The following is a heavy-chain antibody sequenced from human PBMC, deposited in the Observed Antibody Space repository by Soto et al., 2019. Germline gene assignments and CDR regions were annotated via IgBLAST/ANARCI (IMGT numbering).Heavy chain of an antibody. CDR2: IYYSGST. J-gene: IGHJ4*02. CDR3: ARGRGTVTTVTTHLDY. Sequence: QVQLQESGPGLVKPSQTLSLTCTVSGGSISSGGYYWSWIRQHPGKGLEWIGYIYYSGSTYYNPSLKSRVTISVDTSKNQFSLKLSSVTAADTAMYYCARGRGTVTTVTTHLDYWGQGTLVTVSS. CDR1: GGSISSGGYY. V-gene: IGHV4-31*03. D-gene: IGHD4-17*01.